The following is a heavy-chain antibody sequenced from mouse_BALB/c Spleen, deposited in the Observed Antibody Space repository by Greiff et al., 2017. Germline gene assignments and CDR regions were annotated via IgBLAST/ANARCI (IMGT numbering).Heavy chain of an antibody. CDR1: GYSFTGYW. Sequence: EVQLQQSGTVLARPGASVKMSCKASGYSFTGYWMHWVKQRPGQGLEWIGAIYPGNSDTSYNQKFKGKAKLTAVTSASTAYMELSSLTNEDSAVYYCTRRSNWDVDYWGQGTTLTVSS. V-gene: IGHV1-5*01. J-gene: IGHJ2*01. D-gene: IGHD4-1*02. CDR2: IYPGNSDT. CDR3: TRRSNWDVDY.